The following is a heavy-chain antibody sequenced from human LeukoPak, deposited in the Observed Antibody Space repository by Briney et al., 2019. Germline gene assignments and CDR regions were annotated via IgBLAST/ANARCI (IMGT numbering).Heavy chain of an antibody. J-gene: IGHJ4*02. CDR2: INHSGST. CDR1: GGSISSGGYS. D-gene: IGHD6-19*01. V-gene: IGHV4-34*01. CDR3: ARLELKKVPKKPVAGDY. Sequence: SETLTLTCAVSGGSISSGGYSWSWIRQPPGKGLEWIGEINHSGSTNYNPSLKSRVTISVDTSKNQFSLKLSSVTAADTAVYYCARLELKKVPKKPVAGDYWGQGTLVTVSS.